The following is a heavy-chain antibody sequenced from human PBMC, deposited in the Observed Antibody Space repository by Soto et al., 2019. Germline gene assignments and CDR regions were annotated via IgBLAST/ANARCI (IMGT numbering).Heavy chain of an antibody. V-gene: IGHV4-59*01. CDR2: IYFSGST. CDR3: ARVGGVAARTFAY. Sequence: PSDTLSLTCTVSGGSISSDYWSWVRQPPGKGLEWIGYIYFSGSTNYNPSLESRVTISLDASKTQFSLKLRSLTTADTAVYYCARVGGVAARTFAYWGQGTLVTVSS. CDR1: GGSISSDY. D-gene: IGHD6-6*01. J-gene: IGHJ4*02.